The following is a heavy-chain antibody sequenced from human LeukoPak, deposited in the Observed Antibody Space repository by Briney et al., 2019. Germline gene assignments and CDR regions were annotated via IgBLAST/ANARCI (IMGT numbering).Heavy chain of an antibody. V-gene: IGHV4-59*12. J-gene: IGHJ4*02. CDR2: IYYSGST. Sequence: SETLSLTCTVSGGSISSYYWSWIRQPPGKGLEWIGYIYYSGSTNYNPSLKSRVTMSLDKSKNHLSLNLTSVTAADTAVYYCSRESGAFSPFGYWGQGTLVTVSS. CDR1: GGSISSYY. D-gene: IGHD1-26*01. CDR3: SRESGAFSPFGY.